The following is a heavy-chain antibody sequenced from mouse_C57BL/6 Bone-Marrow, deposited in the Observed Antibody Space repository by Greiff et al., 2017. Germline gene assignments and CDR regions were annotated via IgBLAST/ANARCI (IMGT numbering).Heavy chain of an antibody. V-gene: IGHV1-59*01. CDR1: GYTFTSYW. J-gene: IGHJ2*01. CDR2: IDPSDSYT. CDR3: ARSGYYGSSFFDY. Sequence: VQLQQPGAELVRPGTSVKLSCKASGYTFTSYWMHWVKQRPGQGLEWIGVIDPSDSYTNYNQKFKGKATLTVDTSSSTAYMHLSSLTSEDSAVYYCARSGYYGSSFFDYWGQGTTLTVSS. D-gene: IGHD1-1*01.